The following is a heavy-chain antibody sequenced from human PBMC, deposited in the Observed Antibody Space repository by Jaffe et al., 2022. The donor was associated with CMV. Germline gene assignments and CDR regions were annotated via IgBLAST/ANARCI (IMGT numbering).Heavy chain of an antibody. CDR3: AKDGLPYEDYDFWSGHFDY. J-gene: IGHJ4*02. Sequence: EVQLVESGGGLVQPGRSLRLSCAASGFTFDDYAMHWVRQAPGKGLEWVSGISWNSGSIGYADSVKGRFTISRDNAKNSLYLQMNSLRAEDTALYYCAKDGLPYEDYDFWSGHFDYWGQGTLVTVSS. D-gene: IGHD3-3*01. V-gene: IGHV3-9*01. CDR2: ISWNSGSI. CDR1: GFTFDDYA.